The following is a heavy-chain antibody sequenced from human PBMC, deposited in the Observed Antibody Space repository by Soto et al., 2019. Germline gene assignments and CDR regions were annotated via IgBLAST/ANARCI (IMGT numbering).Heavy chain of an antibody. CDR1: GFPFSSND. V-gene: IGHV3-23*01. D-gene: IGHD3-22*01. CDR3: AKPVYYYDSSGYICDY. CDR2: ISGSGGST. J-gene: IGHJ4*02. Sequence: PEGALRLNCADSGFPFSSNDMSWVRQAPGEGLEWVSAISGSGGSTYYADSVKGRFTISRDNSKNTLYLQMNSLRAEDTAVYYCAKPVYYYDSSGYICDYWGQGSLVSVS.